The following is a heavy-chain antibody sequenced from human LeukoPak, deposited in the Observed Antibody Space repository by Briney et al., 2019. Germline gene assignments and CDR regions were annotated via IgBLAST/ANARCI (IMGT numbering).Heavy chain of an antibody. CDR2: INQDGSEK. D-gene: IGHD5-18*01. Sequence: PGGSLGLSCADSGLTASRYWMTLFRQASGKGLEWVANINQDGSEKNYVESVKGRFTISRDNAKKSLYLQMNSLRAEDTAVYYCARDVGYGFFDYWGQGTLVTVSS. J-gene: IGHJ4*02. V-gene: IGHV3-7*01. CDR1: GLTASRYW. CDR3: ARDVGYGFFDY.